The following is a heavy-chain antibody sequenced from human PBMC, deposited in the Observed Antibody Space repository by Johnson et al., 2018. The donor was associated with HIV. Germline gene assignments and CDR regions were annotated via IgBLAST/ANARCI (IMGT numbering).Heavy chain of an antibody. Sequence: VHLVESGGGVVQPGRSLRLSCAASGFTFSSYGMHWVRQVPGKGLEWVAVISYDGSNKYYADSVKGRFTISRDNSKNTLYLQMNSLRAEDTAVDYCAKEIGQYYYESSGYAFDMWGQGTMVTVSS. CDR2: ISYDGSNK. D-gene: IGHD3-22*01. V-gene: IGHV3-30*18. CDR3: AKEIGQYYYESSGYAFDM. J-gene: IGHJ3*02. CDR1: GFTFSSYG.